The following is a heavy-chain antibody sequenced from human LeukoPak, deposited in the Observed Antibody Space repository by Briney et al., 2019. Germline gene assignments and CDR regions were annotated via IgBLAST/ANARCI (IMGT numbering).Heavy chain of an antibody. CDR2: IYHSGST. D-gene: IGHD2-8*01. CDR3: ARRRVYYYFDY. J-gene: IGHJ4*02. CDR1: GGSISSGGYS. V-gene: IGHV4-30-2*01. Sequence: NPSETLSLTCAVSGGSISSGGYSWSWIRQPPGKGLEWIGYIYHSGSTYYNPSLKSRVTISVDRSKNQFSLKLSSVTAADTAVYYCARRRVYYYFDYWGQGTLVTVSS.